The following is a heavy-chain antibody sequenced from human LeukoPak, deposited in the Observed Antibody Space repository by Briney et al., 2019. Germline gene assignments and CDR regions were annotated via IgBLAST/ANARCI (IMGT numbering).Heavy chain of an antibody. CDR2: ISTTGGST. CDR3: AKATSGWPEYYFDY. Sequence: PGGSLRLSCAASGFTFSSYAMSWVRQAPGKGLEWVSAISTTGGSTYYADSVKGRLTISRDNSKNTLWLQMNSLRAEDTAVYYCAKATSGWPEYYFDYWGQGTLVTVSS. D-gene: IGHD6-19*01. CDR1: GFTFSSYA. J-gene: IGHJ4*02. V-gene: IGHV3-23*01.